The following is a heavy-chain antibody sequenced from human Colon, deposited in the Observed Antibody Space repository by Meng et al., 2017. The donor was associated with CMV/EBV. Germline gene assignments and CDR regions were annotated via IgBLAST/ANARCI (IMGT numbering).Heavy chain of an antibody. J-gene: IGHJ4*02. D-gene: IGHD2-2*01. V-gene: IGHV3-23*03. Sequence: GESLKISCAASGITLSAYAVTWVRQAPGKGLEWVSMVYSSATSTFYADSVRGRFTISRDNAKNSLYLQMNSLRAEDTAVYYCARDSCSSTSCYYYWGQGTLVTVSS. CDR2: VYSSATST. CDR1: GITLSAYA. CDR3: ARDSCSSTSCYYY.